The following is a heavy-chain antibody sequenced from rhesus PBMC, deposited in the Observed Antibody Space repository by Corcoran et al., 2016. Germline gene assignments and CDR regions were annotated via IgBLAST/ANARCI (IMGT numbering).Heavy chain of an antibody. V-gene: IGHV1-111*02. CDR1: GYTFTDSY. D-gene: IGHD1-1-1*01. J-gene: IGHJ6*01. Sequence: EVQLVQSGAEVKKPGASVKISCKASGYTFTDSYLHWVRQAPGKGLEWMGRVDPEDGEAIPAQKFHDRGTITADTSIDTAYRELSSLRSEDTAVYYCATERGIAGTADLYGLDSWGQGVVVTVSS. CDR2: VDPEDGEA. CDR3: ATERGIAGTADLYGLDS.